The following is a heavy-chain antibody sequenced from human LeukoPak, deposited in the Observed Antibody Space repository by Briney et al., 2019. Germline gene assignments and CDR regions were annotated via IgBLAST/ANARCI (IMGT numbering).Heavy chain of an antibody. Sequence: GESVKISCKGSGYRSTSYWIGWVRQMPGKGLEWMGFIYPGDSDTRYSPSFQGQVTISADKSMSTAYLQWSSLKASDTAMYYCARRRGRYSGDAFDIWGQGTMVTVSS. D-gene: IGHD1-26*01. V-gene: IGHV5-51*01. CDR3: ARRRGRYSGDAFDI. CDR1: GYRSTSYW. J-gene: IGHJ3*02. CDR2: IYPGDSDT.